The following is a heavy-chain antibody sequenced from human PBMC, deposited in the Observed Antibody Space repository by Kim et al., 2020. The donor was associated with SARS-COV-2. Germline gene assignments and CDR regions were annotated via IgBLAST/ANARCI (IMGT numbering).Heavy chain of an antibody. CDR3: AIQSESGIAAAAPDY. D-gene: IGHD6-13*01. Sequence: GESLKISCKGSGYSFTSYWIGWVRQMPGKGLEWMGIIYPGDSDTRYSPSFQGQVTISADKSISTAYLQWSSLKASDTAMYYCAIQSESGIAAAAPDYWGQGTLVTVSS. J-gene: IGHJ4*02. CDR2: IYPGDSDT. CDR1: GYSFTSYW. V-gene: IGHV5-51*01.